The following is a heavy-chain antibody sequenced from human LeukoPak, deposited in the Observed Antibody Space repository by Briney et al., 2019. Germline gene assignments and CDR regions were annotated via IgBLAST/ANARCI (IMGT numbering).Heavy chain of an antibody. CDR2: IYPGDSDT. CDR3: ARKGTVAAGTRMYYYYYMDV. V-gene: IGHV5-51*01. CDR1: GYSFTSYW. Sequence: GESLKISCKGSGYSFTSYWIGWVRQMPGKGLEWMGIIYPGDSDTRYSPSFQGQVTISADKSISTAYLQWSSLKASDTAMYYCARKGTVAAGTRMYYYYYMDVWGKGTTVTVSS. J-gene: IGHJ6*03. D-gene: IGHD6-13*01.